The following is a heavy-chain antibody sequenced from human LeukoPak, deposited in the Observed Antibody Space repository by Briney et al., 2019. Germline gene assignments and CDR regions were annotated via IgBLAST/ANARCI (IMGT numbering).Heavy chain of an antibody. V-gene: IGHV1-2*02. CDR1: GYTFTGYY. CDR2: INPNSGGT. CDR3: ARVCSGGSCPAPYNWFDP. Sequence: ASVKVSCKASGYTFTGYYMHWVRQAPGQGHEWMGWINPNSGGTNYAQKFQGRVTMTRDTSISTAYMELSRLRSDDTAVYYCARVCSGGSCPAPYNWFDPWGQGTLVTVSS. J-gene: IGHJ5*02. D-gene: IGHD2-15*01.